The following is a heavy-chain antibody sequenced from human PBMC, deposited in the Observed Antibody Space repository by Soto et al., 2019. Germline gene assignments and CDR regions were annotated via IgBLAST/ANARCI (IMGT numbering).Heavy chain of an antibody. V-gene: IGHV1-2*04. J-gene: IGHJ5*02. D-gene: IGHD3-9*01. CDR3: ARSNYDILTGYVWFDA. Sequence: QVQLVQSGAEVKKPGASVKVSCKASGYTFTGYYMHWVRQAPGQGLEWMGWINPNSGGTNYAQKFQGWVTMTRDTSISTAYMELSRLRSDDTAVYYCARSNYDILTGYVWFDAWGQGTLVTVSS. CDR1: GYTFTGYY. CDR2: INPNSGGT.